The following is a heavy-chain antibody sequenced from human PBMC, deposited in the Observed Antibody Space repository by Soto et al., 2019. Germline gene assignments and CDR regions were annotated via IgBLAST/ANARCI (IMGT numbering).Heavy chain of an antibody. CDR3: ARCYSGSYYNALDM. CDR1: AFAFSNYA. J-gene: IGHJ3*02. Sequence: GGSLRLSCAASAFAFSNYAMTWVRQAPGKELERVSVISGGGGNTYYADSVKGRFTISRDNSRKTVFLQMNSLRAEDTAVYYCARCYSGSYYNALDMWGQGTMVTVSS. CDR2: ISGGGGNT. V-gene: IGHV3-23*01. D-gene: IGHD1-26*01.